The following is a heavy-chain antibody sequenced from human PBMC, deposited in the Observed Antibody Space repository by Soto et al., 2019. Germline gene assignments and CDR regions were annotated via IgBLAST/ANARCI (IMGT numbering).Heavy chain of an antibody. D-gene: IGHD6-13*01. J-gene: IGHJ4*02. CDR1: GGSISSSSYY. CDR2: IYYSGST. Sequence: SETLSLTCTVSGGSISSSSYYWGWIRQPPGKGLEWIGSIYYSGSTYYNPSLKSRVTISVDTSKNQFSLKLSSVTAADTAVYYCATIGLGYSSSWNYFDYWGQGTLVTVSS. CDR3: ATIGLGYSSSWNYFDY. V-gene: IGHV4-39*01.